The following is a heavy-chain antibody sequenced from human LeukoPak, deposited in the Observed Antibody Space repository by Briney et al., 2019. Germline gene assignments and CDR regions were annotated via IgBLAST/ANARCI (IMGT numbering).Heavy chain of an antibody. CDR2: IYGGGST. V-gene: IGHV3-53*01. Sequence: PGGSLRLSCAASGFTVSSNYMSWVRQAPGKWLEWVSVIYGGGSTYYADSVKGRFSISRDTSKNAVYLQMNSLRAEDTAVYYCARAQFYHDSSAYGPDYWGQGTLVTVSS. CDR1: GFTVSSNY. J-gene: IGHJ4*02. CDR3: ARAQFYHDSSAYGPDY. D-gene: IGHD3-22*01.